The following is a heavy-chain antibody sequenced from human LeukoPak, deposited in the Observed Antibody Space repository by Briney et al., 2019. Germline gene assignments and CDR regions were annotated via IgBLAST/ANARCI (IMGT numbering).Heavy chain of an antibody. J-gene: IGHJ4*02. CDR3: ARQYCSGDSCYSDY. V-gene: IGHV3-64*01. CDR1: GFIFSRYA. CDR2: ISSNGGDT. D-gene: IGHD2-15*01. Sequence: GGSLRLSCAASGFIFSRYAMHWVRQAPGKGLECVSVISSNGGDTYSANSVKGRFTISRDNSKNTLYLQMGSLRVEDMAVYYCARQYCSGDSCYSDYWGQGTLVTVSS.